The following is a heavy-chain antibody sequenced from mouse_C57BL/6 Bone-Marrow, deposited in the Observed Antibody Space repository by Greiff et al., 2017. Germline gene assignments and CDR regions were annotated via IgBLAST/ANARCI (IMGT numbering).Heavy chain of an antibody. CDR2: ISSGGSYT. D-gene: IGHD2-3*01. CDR3: ARHARGLLHGDFDV. J-gene: IGHJ1*03. V-gene: IGHV5-6*01. Sequence: EVQVVESGGDLVKPGASLKLSCAASGFTFSSYGMSWVRQTPDKRLEWVATISSGGSYTYYPDSVKGRFTISRDNAENTLYLQLSSLKSEETAMXDCARHARGLLHGDFDVWGTGTTVTVSS. CDR1: GFTFSSYG.